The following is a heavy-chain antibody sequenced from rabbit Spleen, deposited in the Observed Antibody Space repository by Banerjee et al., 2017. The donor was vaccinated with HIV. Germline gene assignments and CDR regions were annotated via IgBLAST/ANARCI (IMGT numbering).Heavy chain of an antibody. D-gene: IGHD8-1*01. Sequence: QSLEESGGDLVKPGASLTLTCTASGFSFSSSDYMCWVRQAPGKGLEWIGCIGAGSGTTYYASWVNGRFTISKTSSTTVTLQKTSLTVADTATYFCARDTGTSFSTYGMDLWGPGTLVTVS. J-gene: IGHJ6*01. CDR1: GFSFSSSDY. CDR2: IGAGSGTT. V-gene: IGHV1S40*01. CDR3: ARDTGTSFSTYGMDL.